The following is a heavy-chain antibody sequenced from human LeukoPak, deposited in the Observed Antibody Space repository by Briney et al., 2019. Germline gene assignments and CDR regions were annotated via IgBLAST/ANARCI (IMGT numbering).Heavy chain of an antibody. CDR2: ISYDGSNK. V-gene: IGHV3-30*18. J-gene: IGHJ6*02. Sequence: GGSLRLSCAASGFTFSSYGMHWVRQAPGKGLEWVAVISYDGSNKYYADSVKGRFTISRDNSKNTLYLQMNSLRAEDTAVYYCAKEGYYYDSSGYNYYYGMDVWGQGTTVTVSS. CDR1: GFTFSSYG. CDR3: AKEGYYYDSSGYNYYYGMDV. D-gene: IGHD3-22*01.